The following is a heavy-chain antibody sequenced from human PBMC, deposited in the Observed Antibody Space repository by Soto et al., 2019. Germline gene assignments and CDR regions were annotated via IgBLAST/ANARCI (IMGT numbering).Heavy chain of an antibody. CDR1: GYTFTSYG. Sequence: ASVKVSCKASGYTFTSYGISWVRQAPGQGLEWMGWISAYNGNTNYAQKLQGRVTMTTDTSTSTAYMELRSLRSDDTAVYYCASCSYYDSSGYYYYYYGMDVWGQGTTVTVSS. D-gene: IGHD3-22*01. CDR2: ISAYNGNT. V-gene: IGHV1-18*01. J-gene: IGHJ6*02. CDR3: ASCSYYDSSGYYYYYYGMDV.